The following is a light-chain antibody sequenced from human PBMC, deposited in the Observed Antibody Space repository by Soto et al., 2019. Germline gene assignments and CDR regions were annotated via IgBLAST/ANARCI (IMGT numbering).Light chain of an antibody. Sequence: QSALAQPPSASGTPGQRVTISCSGSSYNIGSNTVSWYQQLPGTAPKLFLYNNNQRPSGIPDRFSGPKSGTSASLAISGLQSEDEADYYCAAWDDSLNAYVFGTGTKV. V-gene: IGLV1-44*01. J-gene: IGLJ1*01. CDR2: NNN. CDR1: SYNIGSNT. CDR3: AAWDDSLNAYV.